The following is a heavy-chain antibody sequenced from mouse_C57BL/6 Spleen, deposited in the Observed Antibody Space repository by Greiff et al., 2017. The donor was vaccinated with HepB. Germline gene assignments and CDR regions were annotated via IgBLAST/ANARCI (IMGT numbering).Heavy chain of an antibody. J-gene: IGHJ4*01. D-gene: IGHD4-1*01. CDR2: IYPGNSDT. CDR1: GYTFTSYW. Sequence: VQLQQSGTVLARPGASVKMSCKTSGYTFTSYWMHWVKQRPGQGLEWIGAIYPGNSDTSYNQKFKGKAKLTAVTSASTAYMELSSLTNEDSAVYYCTRSLGRDYAMDYWGRGTSVTVSS. CDR3: TRSLGRDYAMDY. V-gene: IGHV1-5*01.